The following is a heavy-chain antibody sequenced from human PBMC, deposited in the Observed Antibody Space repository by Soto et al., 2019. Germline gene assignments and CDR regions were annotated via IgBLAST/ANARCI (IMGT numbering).Heavy chain of an antibody. CDR3: ARVHVMVVAGSTFDY. Sequence: PSETLSLTCTVSGDSISSGSYWGWIRQPPGEGPEWIASIYHGGTTFYNPSLKSRVSISVDSSKNQFSLSLTSVTAADTATYYCARVHVMVVAGSTFDYWGPGXLVTVYS. V-gene: IGHV4-38-2*02. CDR1: GDSISSGSY. J-gene: IGHJ4*03. CDR2: IYHGGTT. D-gene: IGHD6-19*01.